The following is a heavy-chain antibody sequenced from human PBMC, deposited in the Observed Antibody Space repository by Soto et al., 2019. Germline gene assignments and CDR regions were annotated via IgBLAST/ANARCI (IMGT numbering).Heavy chain of an antibody. CDR3: AILSN. CDR1: GFTVSSNY. J-gene: IGHJ4*02. Sequence: LRLSCAASGFTVSSNYMNWVRQAPGRGLEWVSIIYSDGTTSYADSVKGRFTISRDNFKNTLHLQMNSLRAEDTAVYYCAILSNWGQGTLVTVSS. D-gene: IGHD6-6*01. CDR2: IYSDGTT. V-gene: IGHV3-53*01.